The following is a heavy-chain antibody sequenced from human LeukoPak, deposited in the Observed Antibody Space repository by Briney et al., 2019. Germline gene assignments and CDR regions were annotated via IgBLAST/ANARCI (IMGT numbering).Heavy chain of an antibody. Sequence: SETLSLTCAVYGGSFSGYYWSWIRQPPGKGLEWIGEINHSGSTNYNPSLKSRVTISVDTSKNQISLKLSSVTAADTAVYYCARGLADCSSTSCYVDYWGQGTLVTVSS. V-gene: IGHV4-34*01. CDR2: INHSGST. CDR3: ARGLADCSSTSCYVDY. J-gene: IGHJ4*02. CDR1: GGSFSGYY. D-gene: IGHD2-2*01.